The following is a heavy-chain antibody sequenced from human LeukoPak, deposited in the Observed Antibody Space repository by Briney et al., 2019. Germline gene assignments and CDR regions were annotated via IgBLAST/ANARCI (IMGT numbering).Heavy chain of an antibody. CDR2: IKSKTDGGTT. CDR3: TTVRLLWFGELSTIDAFDI. CDR1: GFSFSNAW. D-gene: IGHD3-10*01. J-gene: IGHJ3*02. V-gene: IGHV3-15*01. Sequence: PGGSLRLSCAAYGFSFSNAWMSWVRQAPGKGLEWVGRIKSKTDGGTTDYATPVIGRFTISRDDSKNTLYLQMNSLKTEDTAVYYCTTVRLLWFGELSTIDAFDIWGQGTMVTVSS.